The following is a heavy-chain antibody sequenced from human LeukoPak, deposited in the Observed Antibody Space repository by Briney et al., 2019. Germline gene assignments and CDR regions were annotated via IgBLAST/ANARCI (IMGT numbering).Heavy chain of an antibody. D-gene: IGHD2-15*01. V-gene: IGHV1-18*01. J-gene: IGHJ6*02. CDR3: ARWYCGGGSCYSYYYGMDV. Sequence: GASVQVSCKASGYTFTSYGISWVRQAPGQGVEWMGWISAYNGNTKYVQKLQGRVTMTTDSSTSTAYMELRSLTSDDTAVYYCARWYCGGGSCYSYYYGMDVWGQGTTVTVSS. CDR2: ISAYNGNT. CDR1: GYTFTSYG.